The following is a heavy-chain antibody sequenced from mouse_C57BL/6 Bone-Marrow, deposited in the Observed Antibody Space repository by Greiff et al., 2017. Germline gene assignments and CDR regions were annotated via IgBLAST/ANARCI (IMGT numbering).Heavy chain of an antibody. CDR3: TRLLCGLY. CDR1: GFNIKDDY. V-gene: IGHV14-4*01. Sequence: VQLQQSGAELVRPGASVKLSCTASGFNIKDDYMHWVKQRPEQGLEWIGWIDPENGDTEYASKFQGKATITADTSSNTAYLQLSSLTAEDTAVYYCTRLLCGLYWGQGTSVTVSS. J-gene: IGHJ4*01. CDR2: IDPENGDT. D-gene: IGHD2-10*01.